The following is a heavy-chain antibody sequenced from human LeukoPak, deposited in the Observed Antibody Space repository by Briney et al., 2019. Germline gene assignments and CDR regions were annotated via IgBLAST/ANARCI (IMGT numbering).Heavy chain of an antibody. D-gene: IGHD6-6*01. CDR3: ARVARLDWYFDL. CDR1: GFTFSSYA. Sequence: GGSLRLSCAASGFTFSSYAMHWVRQAPGKGLEYASAISSNGGSTYYANSVKGRFTISRDNAKNSLYLQMNSLRAEDTAVYYCARVARLDWYFDLWGRGTLVTVSS. V-gene: IGHV3-64*01. CDR2: ISSNGGST. J-gene: IGHJ2*01.